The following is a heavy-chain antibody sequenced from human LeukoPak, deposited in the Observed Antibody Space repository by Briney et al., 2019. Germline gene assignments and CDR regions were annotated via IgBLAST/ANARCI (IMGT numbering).Heavy chain of an antibody. Sequence: SETLSLICTVSGGSISSSSYYWGWIRQPPGKGLEWIGYIYYSGSTNYNPSLKSRVTISKDSSKKQFSLKLSSVTAADTAVYYCARLKATVSIHAYFDSWGQGTLVTVSS. CDR2: IYYSGST. D-gene: IGHD4-17*01. CDR1: GGSISSSSYY. V-gene: IGHV4-61*05. J-gene: IGHJ4*02. CDR3: ARLKATVSIHAYFDS.